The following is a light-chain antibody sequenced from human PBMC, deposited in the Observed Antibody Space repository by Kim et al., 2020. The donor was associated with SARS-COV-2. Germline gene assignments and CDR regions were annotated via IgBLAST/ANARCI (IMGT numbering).Light chain of an antibody. CDR1: QSVSSSY. Sequence: LSPGERATLSCRASQSVSSSYLAWYQQKPGQAPRLLIYGASSRATGIPDRFSGSGSGTDFTLTISRLEPEDFAVYYCQQYGSSLYTFGQGTSWRS. V-gene: IGKV3-20*01. CDR3: QQYGSSLYT. CDR2: GAS. J-gene: IGKJ2*01.